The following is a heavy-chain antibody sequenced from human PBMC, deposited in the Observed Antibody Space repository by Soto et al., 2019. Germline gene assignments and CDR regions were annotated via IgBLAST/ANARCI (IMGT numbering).Heavy chain of an antibody. Sequence: QVQMQESGPGLVKRSETLSLTCTVCGGSISSNYWSWIRQPPGKGLEWIRYIYYSGSTNYNPSVKSRVTISVDTSKNQFSLKLSSATAADTAVYYCARRYGGNLDYWGQGTLVTVSS. D-gene: IGHD1-1*01. CDR2: IYYSGST. J-gene: IGHJ4*02. CDR1: GGSISSNY. CDR3: ARRYGGNLDY. V-gene: IGHV4-59*08.